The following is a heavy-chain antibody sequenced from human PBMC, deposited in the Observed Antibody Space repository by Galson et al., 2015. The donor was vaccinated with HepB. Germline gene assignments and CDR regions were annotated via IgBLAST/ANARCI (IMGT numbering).Heavy chain of an antibody. V-gene: IGHV6-1*01. J-gene: IGHJ4*02. Sequence: CAISGDSVSSNSASWNWIRQSPSRGLEWLGGTYYRSKWYDDYALSVKSRITINPDTSKNQFSLQLSSVTPEDTAVYYCARGGYSYLTSFNYWGQGTLVTVSS. CDR3: ARGGYSYLTSFNY. D-gene: IGHD5-18*01. CDR2: TYYRSKWYD. CDR1: GDSVSSNSAS.